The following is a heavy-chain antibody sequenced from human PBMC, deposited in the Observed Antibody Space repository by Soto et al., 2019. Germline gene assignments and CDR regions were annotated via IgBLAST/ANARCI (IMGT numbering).Heavy chain of an antibody. CDR1: GYTFTSYG. Sequence: ASVKVSCKASGYTFTSYGISWVRQAPGQGLEWMGWISAYNGNTNYAQKLQGRVTMTTDTSTSTAYMELRSLRSDDTAVYYCARLAPKYYYDSSGTGPQNTTSNFDYWGQGTLVTVSS. J-gene: IGHJ4*02. V-gene: IGHV1-18*01. CDR3: ARLAPKYYYDSSGTGPQNTTSNFDY. CDR2: ISAYNGNT. D-gene: IGHD3-22*01.